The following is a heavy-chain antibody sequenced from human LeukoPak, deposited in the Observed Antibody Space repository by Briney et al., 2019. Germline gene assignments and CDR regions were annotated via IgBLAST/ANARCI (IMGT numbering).Heavy chain of an antibody. Sequence: SETLSLTCAVYGGSFSGYYWSWIRQPPGKGLEWIGEINHSGSTNYNPSLKSRVTISVDTSKNQFSLKLSSVTAADTAVHYCARGRGITFGGVRFDYWGQGTLVTVSS. CDR3: ARGRGITFGGVRFDY. J-gene: IGHJ4*02. CDR2: INHSGST. D-gene: IGHD3-16*01. CDR1: GGSFSGYY. V-gene: IGHV4-34*01.